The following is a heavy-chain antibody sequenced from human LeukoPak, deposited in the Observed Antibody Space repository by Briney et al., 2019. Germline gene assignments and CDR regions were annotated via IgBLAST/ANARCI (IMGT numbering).Heavy chain of an antibody. CDR1: DFTFNTYD. CDR3: AREASSYYYMDV. CDR2: ISSSGSYI. Sequence: GGSLRLSCAASDFTFNTYDMNWVRQAPGKGLEWVSSISSSGSYIYYADSVKGRFTISRDNAKNSLYLQMISLRAEDTSIYYCAREASSYYYMDVWRKGTTVTVSS. J-gene: IGHJ6*03. V-gene: IGHV3-21*01. D-gene: IGHD2-2*01.